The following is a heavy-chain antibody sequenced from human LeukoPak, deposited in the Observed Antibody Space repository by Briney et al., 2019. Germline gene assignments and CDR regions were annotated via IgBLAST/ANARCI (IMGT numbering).Heavy chain of an antibody. V-gene: IGHV3-64D*06. CDR3: VKDLFFYYGVVV. CDR2: IHHDGSGT. D-gene: IGHD3-3*01. Sequence: GGSLRLSCSASGFSFGAYSMHWVRQTPGKGLEFVSAIHHDGSGTFYADSVKGRFTISRNNSKNTVSLHMDSLRAEDTAIYYCVKDLFFYYGVVVWGQGTTVTVSS. J-gene: IGHJ6*02. CDR1: GFSFGAYS.